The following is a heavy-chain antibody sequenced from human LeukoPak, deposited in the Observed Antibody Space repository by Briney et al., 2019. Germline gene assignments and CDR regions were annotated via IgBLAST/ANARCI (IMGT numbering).Heavy chain of an antibody. CDR1: GFTFSSYS. V-gene: IGHV3-48*01. CDR2: ISSSSSTI. CDR3: ERGLNDAFDI. Sequence: GGSLRLSCAASGFTFSSYSMNWVRQAPGKGLEWVSYISSSSSTIYYADSVKGRFTISRDNAENSQYLQMNSLRAEDTAVYYCERGLNDAFDIWPRDNGHRLF. J-gene: IGHJ3*02.